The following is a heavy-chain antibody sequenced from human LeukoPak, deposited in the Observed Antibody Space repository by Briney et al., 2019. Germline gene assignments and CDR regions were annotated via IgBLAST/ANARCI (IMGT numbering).Heavy chain of an antibody. V-gene: IGHV1-69*13. CDR2: IIPIFGTA. Sequence: PVKVSFKASGGTSSSYAISWVRQAPGQGLEWMGGIIPIFGTANYAQKFQGRVTITADESTSTAYMELSSLRSEDTAVYYCARSGSDAFDIWGQGTMVTVSS. CDR3: ARSGSDAFDI. D-gene: IGHD5-12*01. J-gene: IGHJ3*02. CDR1: GGTSSSYA.